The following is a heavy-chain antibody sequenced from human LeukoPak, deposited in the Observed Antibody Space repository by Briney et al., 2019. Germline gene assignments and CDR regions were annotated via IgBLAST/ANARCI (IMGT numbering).Heavy chain of an antibody. CDR2: INHSGST. CDR3: ASLKGITIFGAGKDY. V-gene: IGHV4-34*01. Sequence: SETLSLTCAVYGGSFSGYYWSWIRQPPGKGLEWIGEINHSGSTNYNPSLKSRVTIPVDTSKNQFSLKLSSVTAADTAVYYCASLKGITIFGAGKDYWGQGTLVTVSS. CDR1: GGSFSGYY. J-gene: IGHJ4*02. D-gene: IGHD3-3*01.